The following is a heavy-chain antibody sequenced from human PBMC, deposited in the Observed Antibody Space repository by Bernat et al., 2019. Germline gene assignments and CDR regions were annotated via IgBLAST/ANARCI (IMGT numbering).Heavy chain of an antibody. Sequence: EVQLVESGGGLVQPGGSLRLSCAASGFTFSSYWMSWFRQAPGKGLEWVANIKQDGSEKYYVDSVKGRFTISRDNAKNSLYLQMNSLRAEDTAVYYCARVGYYYDSSGWYFDLWGRGTLVTVSS. V-gene: IGHV3-7*03. CDR3: ARVGYYYDSSGWYFDL. CDR2: IKQDGSEK. D-gene: IGHD3-22*01. CDR1: GFTFSSYW. J-gene: IGHJ2*01.